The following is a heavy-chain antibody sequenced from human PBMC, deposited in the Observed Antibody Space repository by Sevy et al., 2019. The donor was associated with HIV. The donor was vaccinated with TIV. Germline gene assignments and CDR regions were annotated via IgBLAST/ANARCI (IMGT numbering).Heavy chain of an antibody. D-gene: IGHD1-1*01. J-gene: IGHJ6*02. CDR2: INPNDRVT. V-gene: IGHV1-2*02. Sequence: VAVKVSCKASGYTFTDYYIHWVRQAPGQGLERRAWINPNDRVTNYAQRFQGGVTVTRDMSISTAYMELSRLRSDDTAIYYCARMTTMPTSDLYGMDVWGQGTTVTVSS. CDR3: ARMTTMPTSDLYGMDV. CDR1: GYTFTDYY.